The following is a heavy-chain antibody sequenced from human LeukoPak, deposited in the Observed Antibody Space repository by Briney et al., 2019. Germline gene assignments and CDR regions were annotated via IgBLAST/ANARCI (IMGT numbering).Heavy chain of an antibody. D-gene: IGHD2-15*01. J-gene: IGHJ4*02. CDR2: LYSSGST. CDR3: ARHGRYCKIGSCYWVDTPMVDS. CDR1: GFAASSSY. V-gene: IGHV3-66*04. Sequence: GGSLRLSCPTSGFAASSSYMSWVRRAPGKGLEWVSILYSSGSTYYADSVKGRFTISRDISKNTLYLEINSLRVGDTAVYYCARHGRYCKIGSCYWVDTPMVDSWGQGVLVTVSS.